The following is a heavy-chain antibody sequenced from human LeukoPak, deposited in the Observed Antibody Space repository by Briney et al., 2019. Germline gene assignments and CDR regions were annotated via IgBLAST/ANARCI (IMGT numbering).Heavy chain of an antibody. CDR3: ARLSRFWSGYYMPRHYFDY. CDR2: IYYSGST. Sequence: PSETLSLTCTVSGVSISSGGYYWSWIRQHPGKGLEWIGYIYYSGSTYYNPSLKSRVTISVDTSKNQFSLKLSSVTAADTAVYYCARLSRFWSGYYMPRHYFDYWGQGTLVTVSS. CDR1: GVSISSGGYY. V-gene: IGHV4-39*01. J-gene: IGHJ4*02. D-gene: IGHD3-3*01.